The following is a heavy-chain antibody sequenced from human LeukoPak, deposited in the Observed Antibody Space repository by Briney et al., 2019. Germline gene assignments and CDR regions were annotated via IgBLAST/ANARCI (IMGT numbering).Heavy chain of an antibody. CDR2: ADPENGEA. Sequence: ASVKLSCKASGYTFTDYYMHWVRQAPGQGLEWMGRADPENGEAIYAAKFQGRVTITADTSIDTVYMELNRLRSEDTAVYYCVTPTREKTVAAVYLSWGQGTQVTVSS. CDR1: GYTFTDYY. V-gene: IGHV1-69-2*01. J-gene: IGHJ4*02. CDR3: VTPTREKTVAAVYLS. D-gene: IGHD2-15*01.